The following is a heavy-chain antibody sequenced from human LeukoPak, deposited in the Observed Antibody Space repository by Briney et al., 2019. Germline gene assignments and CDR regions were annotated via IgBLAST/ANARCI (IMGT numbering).Heavy chain of an antibody. Sequence: SETLSLTCAVYGGSFSGYYWSWIRQPLGKGLEWIGEINHSGSTNYNPSLKSRVTISVDTSKNQFSLKLSSVTAADTAVYYCARLPESGYGVSDYWGQGTLVTVSS. J-gene: IGHJ4*02. CDR2: INHSGST. CDR1: GGSFSGYY. D-gene: IGHD4-17*01. CDR3: ARLPESGYGVSDY. V-gene: IGHV4-34*01.